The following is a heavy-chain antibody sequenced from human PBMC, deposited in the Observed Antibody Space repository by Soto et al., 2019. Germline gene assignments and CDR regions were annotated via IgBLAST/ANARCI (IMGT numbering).Heavy chain of an antibody. J-gene: IGHJ6*02. CDR3: ARDRAIVVVVAATYYYYYGMDV. D-gene: IGHD2-15*01. CDR1: GYTFTSYG. V-gene: IGHV1-18*04. CDR2: ISAYNGNT. Sequence: ASVKVSCKASGYTFTSYGISWVRQAPGQGLEWMGWISAYNGNTNYAQKLQGRVTMTTDTSTSTAYMEQRSLRSDDTAVYYCARDRAIVVVVAATYYYYYGMDVWGQGTTVTVSS.